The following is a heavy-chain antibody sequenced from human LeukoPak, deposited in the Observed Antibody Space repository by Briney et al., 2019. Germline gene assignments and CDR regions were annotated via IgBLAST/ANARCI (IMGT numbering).Heavy chain of an antibody. CDR1: GVSFSDFY. CDR3: ARGQYGSGGSYRGWVY. J-gene: IGHJ4*02. D-gene: IGHD3-22*01. Sequence: SETLSLTRAVYGVSFSDFYWSWIRQVPGKGLEWIAEINQSGATNYNPSLESRVTILQDTSKNQLSLQLTSVSATDTAIYYCARGQYGSGGSYRGWVYWGQGTLVTVSS. V-gene: IGHV4-34*01. CDR2: INQSGAT.